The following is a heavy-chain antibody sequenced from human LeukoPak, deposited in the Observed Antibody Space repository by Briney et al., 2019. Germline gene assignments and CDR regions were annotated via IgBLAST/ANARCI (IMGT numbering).Heavy chain of an antibody. CDR2: IYYSGST. CDR3: ARGSSGREGYDILTGYYRAFDY. CDR1: GVSISSSSYY. Sequence: SETLSLTCTVSGVSISSSSYYWGWIRQPPGKGLEWIGSIYYSGSTYYNPSLKSRVTISVDTSKNQFSLKLSSVTAADTAVYYCARGSSGREGYDILTGYYRAFDYWGQGTLVTVSS. D-gene: IGHD3-9*01. J-gene: IGHJ4*02. V-gene: IGHV4-39*07.